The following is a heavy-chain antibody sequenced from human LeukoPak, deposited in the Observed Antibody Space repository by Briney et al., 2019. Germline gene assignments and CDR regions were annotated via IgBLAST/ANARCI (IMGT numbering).Heavy chain of an antibody. CDR1: GGSFSGYY. Sequence: SETLSLTCAVYGGSFSGYYWSWIRQPPGKGLEWIGETNHSGSTNYNPSLKSRVTISVDTSKNQFSLKLSSVTAADTAVYYCARDVPYSSSWPFSGMDVWGQGTTVTVSS. CDR3: ARDVPYSSSWPFSGMDV. V-gene: IGHV4-34*01. J-gene: IGHJ6*02. D-gene: IGHD6-13*01. CDR2: TNHSGST.